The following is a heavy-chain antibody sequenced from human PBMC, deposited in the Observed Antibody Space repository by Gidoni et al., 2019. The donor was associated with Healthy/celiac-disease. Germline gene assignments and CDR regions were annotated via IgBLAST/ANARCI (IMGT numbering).Heavy chain of an antibody. D-gene: IGHD2-2*01. Sequence: EVQLVESGGGLVQPGGSLRLSCAASGFTFIIYAMSWVRQAPGKGLEWVSAISGSGGSTYYADSVKGRFTIYRENYKNTLYLQMNSLRAEDTAVYYCAKEYCSSTSCYRDYYGMDVWGQGTTVTVSS. CDR3: AKEYCSSTSCYRDYYGMDV. J-gene: IGHJ6*02. CDR1: GFTFIIYA. CDR2: ISGSGGST. V-gene: IGHV3-23*04.